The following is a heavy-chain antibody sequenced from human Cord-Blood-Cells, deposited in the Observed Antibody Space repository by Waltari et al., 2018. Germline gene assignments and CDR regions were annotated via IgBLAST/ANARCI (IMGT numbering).Heavy chain of an antibody. J-gene: IGHJ6*04. CDR2: SYYCGST. Sequence: QLQLQESGPGLVKPSETLSPTCPVSGGSISSSIYYWGWTRQPPGKGLEVFGSSYYCGSTYYNPSLKSRVTISVDTSKNQFSLKLSSVTAADTAVYYCARHPHDFWSGYYLMDVWGKGTTVTVSS. D-gene: IGHD3-3*01. CDR3: ARHPHDFWSGYYLMDV. CDR1: GGSISSSIYY. V-gene: IGHV4-39*01.